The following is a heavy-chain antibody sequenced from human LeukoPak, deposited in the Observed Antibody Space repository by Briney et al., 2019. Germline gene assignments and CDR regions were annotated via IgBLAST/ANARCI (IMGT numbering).Heavy chain of an antibody. V-gene: IGHV1-18*01. CDR1: GYTFTSYG. J-gene: IGHJ4*02. D-gene: IGHD3-3*01. Sequence: ASVKVSCKASGYTFTSYGISWVRQAPGQGLEWMGWMSAYNGNTNYAQKLQGRVTMTTDTSTSTAYMELRSLRSEDTAVHYCALAVPGDFWSGYYTYWGQGTLVTVSS. CDR3: ALAVPGDFWSGYYTY. CDR2: MSAYNGNT.